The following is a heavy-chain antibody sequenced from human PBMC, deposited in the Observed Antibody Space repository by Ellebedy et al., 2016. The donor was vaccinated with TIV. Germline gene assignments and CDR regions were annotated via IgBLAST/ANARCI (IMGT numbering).Heavy chain of an antibody. CDR1: GYTFTGYY. CDR2: INPNSGGT. J-gene: IGHJ6*02. Sequence: AASVKVSCKASGYTFTGYYIHWVRQAPGQGLEWMGWINPNSGGTNYVQKFQGWVTMTRDTSINAAHMELSRLRSDDTAMYYCATMTYRYYYGMDVWGQGTAVTVSS. V-gene: IGHV1-2*04. D-gene: IGHD2-21*02. CDR3: ATMTYRYYYGMDV.